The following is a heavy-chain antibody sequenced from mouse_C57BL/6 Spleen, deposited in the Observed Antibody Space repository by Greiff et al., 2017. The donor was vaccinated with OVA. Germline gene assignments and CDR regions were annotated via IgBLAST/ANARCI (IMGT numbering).Heavy chain of an antibody. D-gene: IGHD1-1*01. CDR1: GYSITSGYY. J-gene: IGHJ1*03. CDR2: ISYDGSN. Sequence: EVHLVESGPGLVKPSQSLSLTCSVTGYSITSGYYWNWIRQFPGNKLEWMGYISYDGSNNYNPSLKNRISITRDTSKNQFFLKLNSVTTEDTATYYCATGSSYGYFDVWGTGTTVTVSS. CDR3: ATGSSYGYFDV. V-gene: IGHV3-6*01.